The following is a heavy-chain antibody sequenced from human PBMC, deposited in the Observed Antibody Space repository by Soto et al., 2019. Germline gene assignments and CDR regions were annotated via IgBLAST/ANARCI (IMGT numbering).Heavy chain of an antibody. CDR1: GGSFSGYY. CDR3: ARGRYRGYHYGSVTPNWFDP. D-gene: IGHD3-10*01. CDR2: INHSGST. J-gene: IGHJ5*02. V-gene: IGHV4-34*01. Sequence: QVQLQQWGAGLLKPSETLSLTCAVYGGSFSGYYWSWIRQPPGKGLEWIGEINHSGSTNYNPSLKSRVTISVDTSNNQFSLKLSSVIAAETAVHYCARGRYRGYHYGSVTPNWFDPWGQGSLVTVSS.